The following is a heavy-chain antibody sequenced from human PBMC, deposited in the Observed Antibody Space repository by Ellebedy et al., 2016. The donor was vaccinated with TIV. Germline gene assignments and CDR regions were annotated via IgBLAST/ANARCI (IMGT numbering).Heavy chain of an antibody. V-gene: IGHV3-23*01. D-gene: IGHD3-10*01. Sequence: GESLKISXAASGLTFSSSAMSWVRQAPGGGLEWVSFISGDGYSTYYADSVKGRYTISRDDSKSTVFLHMSGLRAEDTVIYYCAKNAYGSRSHFFFQYWGQGALVTVSS. CDR1: GLTFSSSA. J-gene: IGHJ4*02. CDR3: AKNAYGSRSHFFFQY. CDR2: ISGDGYST.